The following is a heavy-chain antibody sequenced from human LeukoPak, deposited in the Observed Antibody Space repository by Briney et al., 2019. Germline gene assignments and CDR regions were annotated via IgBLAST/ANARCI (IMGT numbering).Heavy chain of an antibody. V-gene: IGHV4-61*01. CDR3: VRGHGGY. J-gene: IGHJ4*02. CDR2: TYNGGST. CDR1: GGSVSSSIYH. Sequence: PSETLSLTCTVSGGSVSSSIYHWFWIRQPPGMGLEWIGFTYNGGSTYYNPSLKSRVTISVDMAKNQFSLKVMSMTAADTAVYYCVRGHGGYWGQGTLVTVSS.